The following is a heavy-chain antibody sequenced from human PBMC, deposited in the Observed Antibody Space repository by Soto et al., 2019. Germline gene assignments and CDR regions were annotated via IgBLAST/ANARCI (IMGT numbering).Heavy chain of an antibody. D-gene: IGHD6-13*01. J-gene: IGHJ4*02. CDR3: ASAVRSWFYFDY. V-gene: IGHV4-31*03. CDR1: GGSISSGGYY. CDR2: IYYNGNT. Sequence: SETLSLTCTVSGGSISSGGYYWIWIRQHPGKGLEWIGYIYYNGNTYYNPSLKSRVTISLDTSKNQFSLKLNSVTAADTAVYYCASAVRSWFYFDYWGQGALVTSPQ.